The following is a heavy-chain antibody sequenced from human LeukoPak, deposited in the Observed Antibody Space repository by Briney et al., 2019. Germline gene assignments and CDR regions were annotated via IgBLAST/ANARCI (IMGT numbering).Heavy chain of an antibody. V-gene: IGHV3-21*01. CDR2: ISSSSSYI. CDR3: ARGGGWLFGDYYGMDV. Sequence: GGSLRLSCAASGFTFSSYSMNWVRQAPGKGLEWVSSISSSSSYIYYADSVKGRFTISRDNAKNSLYLQMNSLRAEDTAVYYCARGGGWLFGDYYGMDVWAKGPRSPSP. CDR1: GFTFSSYS. J-gene: IGHJ6*02. D-gene: IGHD3-22*01.